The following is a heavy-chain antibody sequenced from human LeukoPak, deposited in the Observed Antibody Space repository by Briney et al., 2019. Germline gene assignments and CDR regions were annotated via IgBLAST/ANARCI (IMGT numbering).Heavy chain of an antibody. CDR3: ARGRNVVATSGYFDY. Sequence: GGSLRLSCAASGFTFSSYALHWVRQAPGKGLEWVATISYDGINTYYADSVKGRFTISRDNSKNTMYLQMNSLRAEDTAVYHCARGRNVVATSGYFDYWGQGTLVTVSS. CDR1: GFTFSSYA. V-gene: IGHV3-30-3*01. J-gene: IGHJ4*02. D-gene: IGHD5-12*01. CDR2: ISYDGINT.